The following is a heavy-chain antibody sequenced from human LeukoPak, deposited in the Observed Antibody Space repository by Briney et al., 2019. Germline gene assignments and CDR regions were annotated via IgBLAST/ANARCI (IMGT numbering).Heavy chain of an antibody. CDR1: GFTFSSYA. V-gene: IGHV3-23*01. Sequence: GGSLRLSCAASGFTFSSYAMSWVRQAPGKGLEWVSAISGSGGSTYYADSEKGRFTISRDNSKNTLYLQMNSLRAEDTAVYYCAKFEWERLPYYYYGMDVWGQGTTVTVSS. CDR3: AKFEWERLPYYYYGMDV. J-gene: IGHJ6*02. CDR2: ISGSGGST. D-gene: IGHD1-26*01.